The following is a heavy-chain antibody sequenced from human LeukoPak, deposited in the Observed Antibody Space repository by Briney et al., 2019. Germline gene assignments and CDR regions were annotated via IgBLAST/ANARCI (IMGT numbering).Heavy chain of an antibody. CDR1: GFTFSSYA. V-gene: IGHV3-48*03. CDR3: AELGIPMIGGV. CDR2: ISSSGSTI. J-gene: IGHJ6*04. Sequence: TGGSLRFSCAASGFTFSSYAMHWVRQAPGKGLEGVSYISSSGSTIYYADSVKGRFTISRDNAKNSLYLQMNSLRAEDTAVYYCAELGIPMIGGVWGKGTTVTISS. D-gene: IGHD3-10*02.